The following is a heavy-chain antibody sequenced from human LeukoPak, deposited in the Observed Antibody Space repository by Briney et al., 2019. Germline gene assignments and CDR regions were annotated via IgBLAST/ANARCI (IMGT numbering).Heavy chain of an antibody. Sequence: GKSLKISCKASGYRFTSYWIGWVRQLPGKGLEWMGIIFPADSDTTYSPSFEGQVTISVDKSNNTAYLQWTSLKASDSAVYYCARHEYTFGMYYFDYWAQGTLVTVSS. CDR2: IFPADSDT. D-gene: IGHD3-16*01. J-gene: IGHJ4*02. CDR1: GYRFTSYW. V-gene: IGHV5-51*01. CDR3: ARHEYTFGMYYFDY.